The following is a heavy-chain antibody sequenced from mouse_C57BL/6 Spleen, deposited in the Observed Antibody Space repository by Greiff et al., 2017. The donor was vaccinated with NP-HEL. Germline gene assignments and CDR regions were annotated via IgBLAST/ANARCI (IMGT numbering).Heavy chain of an antibody. J-gene: IGHJ4*01. V-gene: IGHV3-6*01. CDR1: GYSITSGYY. CDR2: ISYDGSN. Sequence: ESGPGLVKPSQSLSLTCSVTGYSITSGYYWNWIRQFPGNKLEWMGYISYDGSNNYNPSLKNRISITRDTSKNQFCLKLNSVTTEDTATXYCALWLRDYAMDYWGQGTSVTVSS. CDR3: ALWLRDYAMDY. D-gene: IGHD2-2*01.